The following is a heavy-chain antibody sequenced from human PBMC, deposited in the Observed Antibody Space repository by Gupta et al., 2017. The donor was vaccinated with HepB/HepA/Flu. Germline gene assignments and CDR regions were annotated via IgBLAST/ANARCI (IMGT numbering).Heavy chain of an antibody. CDR1: VFSLSPRGVG. V-gene: IGHV2-5*01. CDR3: AHRIRYFDY. D-gene: IGHD3-3*02. CDR2: LSSNGDK. J-gene: IGHJ4*02. Sequence: QITLKESGPSLLRPTHPLTLTCNFSVFSLSPRGVGVGWIRRPPGKALEWLALLSSNGDKRYSPSLRSRLTIKATSENQVVLTMTNMDTVDTATYYCAHRIRYFDYWGQGTLVTVSS.